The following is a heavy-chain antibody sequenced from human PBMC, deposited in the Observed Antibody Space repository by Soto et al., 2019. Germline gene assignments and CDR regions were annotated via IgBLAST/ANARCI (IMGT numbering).Heavy chain of an antibody. D-gene: IGHD4-17*01. CDR3: ARDGDYGGNFGY. Sequence: SLRLSCEASGFTFSRVSMNWVRQVPGKGLEWVASISSGSSDTWYADSVKGRFTISRDNAKNSLYLQMNSLRAEDTAVYYCARDGDYGGNFGYWGQGTLVTVYS. J-gene: IGHJ4*02. CDR2: ISSGSSDT. V-gene: IGHV3-21*01. CDR1: GFTFSRVS.